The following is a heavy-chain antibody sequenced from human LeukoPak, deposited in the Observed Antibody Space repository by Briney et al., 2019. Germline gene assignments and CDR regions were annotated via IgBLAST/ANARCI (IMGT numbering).Heavy chain of an antibody. CDR3: ARVSRSSGWDFDY. CDR2: KYYSSKWYN. J-gene: IGHJ4*02. CDR1: GDSVSSNSAA. Sequence: SQPLSLTCAISGDSVSSNSAAWNWIRQSPSRGLEWLGRKYYSSKWYNDYAVSVKSRITINPDTSKNQYSLQLNSVTPEDTAVYYCARVSRSSGWDFDYWGQGTLVTVSS. D-gene: IGHD6-19*01. V-gene: IGHV6-1*01.